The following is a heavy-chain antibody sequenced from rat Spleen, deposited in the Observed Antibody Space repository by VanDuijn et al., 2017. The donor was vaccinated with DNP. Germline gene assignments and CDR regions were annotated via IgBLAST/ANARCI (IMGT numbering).Heavy chain of an antibody. CDR2: ISYDGSST. D-gene: IGHD1-1*01. CDR3: ARQDPLLLTPFAN. Sequence: EVQLVESGGGLVQPGRSLKLSCAASGFTFSDYNMAWVRQAPKKGLEWVATISYDGSSTYYRDSVKGRFTISRDNAKSTLYLQMDSLRSEDTATYYCARQDPLLLTPFANWGQGTLVTVSS. J-gene: IGHJ3*01. V-gene: IGHV5-7*01. CDR1: GFTFSDYN.